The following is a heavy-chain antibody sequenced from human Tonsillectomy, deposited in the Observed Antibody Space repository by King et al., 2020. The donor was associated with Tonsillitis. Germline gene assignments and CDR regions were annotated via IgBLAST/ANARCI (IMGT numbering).Heavy chain of an antibody. J-gene: IGHJ4*02. V-gene: IGHV4-39*01. D-gene: IGHD1-26*01. CDR2: MYYSGTI. Sequence: LQLQESGPGVVKPSETLSLTCTVSGGSISSSDHYWAWIRQPPGKGLEWIGYMYYSGTIFYNPFLKSRITISGGTSENRFSLKLSSVTAADTAVYFCARSVSGSFDYWGQGAPVTVSS. CDR3: ARSVSGSFDY. CDR1: GGSISSSDHY.